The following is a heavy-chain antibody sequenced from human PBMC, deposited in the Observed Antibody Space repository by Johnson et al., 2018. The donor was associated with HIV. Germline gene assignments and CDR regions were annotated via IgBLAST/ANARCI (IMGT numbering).Heavy chain of an antibody. CDR1: GFTFSTYD. CDR3: AKTIARNAFDI. D-gene: IGHD3-9*01. V-gene: IGHV3-13*01. Sequence: EVQLVESGGGLVQPGGSLRLSCAASGFTFSTYDMHWVRQVTGKGLEWVSGITTAGDTYYPGSVKGRFTIFRENVKNSLYLQMNSLRAGDTAVYYCAKTIARNAFDIWGQGTMVTVSS. J-gene: IGHJ3*02. CDR2: ITTAGDT.